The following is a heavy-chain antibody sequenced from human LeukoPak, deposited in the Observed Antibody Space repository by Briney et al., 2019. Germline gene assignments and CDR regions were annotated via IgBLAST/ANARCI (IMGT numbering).Heavy chain of an antibody. J-gene: IGHJ5*02. CDR1: GFTFSSYV. CDR3: ARDGGVSRNYYGNAVGSWFDL. CDR2: ISYDGSNE. D-gene: IGHD1-26*01. V-gene: IGHV3-30*04. Sequence: PGGSLRLSCAASGFTFSSYVMHWVRQAPGKGLEWVAIISYDGSNEYYADSVKGRFTISRDNSKNTLYLQMNSLRAADTAVYYCARDGGVSRNYYGNAVGSWFDLWGQGTLVTVSS.